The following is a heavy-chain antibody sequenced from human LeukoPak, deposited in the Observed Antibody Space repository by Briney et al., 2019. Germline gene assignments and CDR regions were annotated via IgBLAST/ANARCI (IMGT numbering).Heavy chain of an antibody. CDR3: AKGSSGWYYFDY. CDR2: ISGSGGST. V-gene: IGHV3-23*01. CDR1: AFTFSSYA. Sequence: GGSLRLSCAASAFTFSSYAMSWVRQAPGKVLEWVSAISGSGGSTYYADSVKGRFTISRDNSKNTLYLQMNSLRAEDTAVYYCAKGSSGWYYFDYWGEGTLVTVSS. J-gene: IGHJ4*02. D-gene: IGHD6-19*01.